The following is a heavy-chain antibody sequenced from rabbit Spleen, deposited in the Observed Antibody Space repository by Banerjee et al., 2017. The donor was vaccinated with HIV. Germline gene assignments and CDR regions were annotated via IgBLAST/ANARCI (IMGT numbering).Heavy chain of an antibody. V-gene: IGHV1S45*01. D-gene: IGHD8-1*01. CDR2: INTATGKD. Sequence: QQQLEESGGDLVKPEGSLTLTCTVSGFSFSNSYWICWVRQPPGKGLEWIGCINTATGKDVYASWAKGRFTISTTSSTTVTLQMTSLTAADTATYFCARDSGSSFSSYGMDLWGQGTLVTVS. CDR3: ARDSGSSFSSYGMDL. CDR1: GFSFSNSYW. J-gene: IGHJ6*01.